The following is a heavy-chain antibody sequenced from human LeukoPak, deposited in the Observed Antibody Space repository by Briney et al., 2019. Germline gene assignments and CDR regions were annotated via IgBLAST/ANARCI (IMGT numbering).Heavy chain of an antibody. D-gene: IGHD1-14*01. CDR3: TRENHGSFDY. V-gene: IGHV3-21*01. J-gene: IGHJ4*02. Sequence: GGSLRLSCAASGFSFSTYYVNWVRQAPGKGLEWVSCISSSSTYIYYADSVRGRFAISRDNAKNSLYLQMNSLRAEDTAVYYCTRENHGSFDYWGQGSLVTVSS. CDR1: GFSFSTYY. CDR2: ISSSSTYI.